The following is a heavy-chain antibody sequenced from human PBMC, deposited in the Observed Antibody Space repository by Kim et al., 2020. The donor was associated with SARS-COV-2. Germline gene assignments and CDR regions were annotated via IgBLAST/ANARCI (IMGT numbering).Heavy chain of an antibody. J-gene: IGHJ4*02. CDR3: ARGVGTTLFDY. D-gene: IGHD1-26*01. V-gene: IGHV4-59*08. Sequence: SETLSLTCSVSGGSISSYYWSWIRQPPGKGLEWIGYISYSGSTNYNPSLKSRVTISVDTSKSQFSLRLSSVTAADTAGYYCARGVGTTLFDYWGQGTLVTVSS. CDR2: ISYSGST. CDR1: GGSISSYY.